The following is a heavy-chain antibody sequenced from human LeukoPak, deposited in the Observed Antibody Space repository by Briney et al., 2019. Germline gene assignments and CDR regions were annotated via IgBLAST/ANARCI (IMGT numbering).Heavy chain of an antibody. CDR1: GGSISSYY. D-gene: IGHD2-2*01. Sequence: PSETLSLTCTVSGGSISSYYWSWIRQPPGKGLGWIGYIYTSGSTNYNPSLKSRVTISVDTSKNQFSLKLSSVTAADTAVYYCARLRYCSSTSCSYEGYNWFDPWGQGTLVTVSS. CDR3: ARLRYCSSTSCSYEGYNWFDP. CDR2: IYTSGST. V-gene: IGHV4-4*09. J-gene: IGHJ5*02.